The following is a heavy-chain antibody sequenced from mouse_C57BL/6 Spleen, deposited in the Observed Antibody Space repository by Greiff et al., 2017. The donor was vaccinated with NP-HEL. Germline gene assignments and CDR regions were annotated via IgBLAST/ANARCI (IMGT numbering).Heavy chain of an antibody. Sequence: VKLQESGPGLVQPSQSLSITCTVSGFSLTSYGVHWVRQSPGKGLEWLGVLWSGGITDYNAAFISRLSISKDNSKSQVFFKMNSLQADDTAIYYCARSENYGSSYFDYWRKGTTLTVSS. V-gene: IGHV2-2*01. CDR2: LWSGGIT. CDR3: ARSENYGSSYFDY. CDR1: GFSLTSYG. J-gene: IGHJ2*01. D-gene: IGHD1-1*01.